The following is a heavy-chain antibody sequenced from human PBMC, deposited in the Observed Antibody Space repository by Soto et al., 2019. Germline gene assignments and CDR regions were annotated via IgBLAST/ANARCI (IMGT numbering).Heavy chain of an antibody. CDR3: ARGGQVRGGLDV. J-gene: IGHJ6*02. D-gene: IGHD2-15*01. CDR2: IYSNGST. V-gene: IGHV3-53*01. Sequence: EVQLVESGGGSVQPGGSLRLSCAASGFTVISNYMSWVRQAPGKGLEWVSFIYSNGSTYYADSVKGRFSISRDNSNNMVYLQMDSLRAEDTAVYYCARGGQVRGGLDVWGQGTTVTVSS. CDR1: GFTVISNY.